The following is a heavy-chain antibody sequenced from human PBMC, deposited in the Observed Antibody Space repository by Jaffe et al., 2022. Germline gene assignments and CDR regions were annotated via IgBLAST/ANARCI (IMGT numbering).Heavy chain of an antibody. J-gene: IGHJ3*02. CDR2: ISSSGSTI. D-gene: IGHD3-22*01. Sequence: EVQLVESGGGLVQPGGSLRLSCAASGFTFSSYEMNWVRQAPGKGLEWVSYISSSGSTIYYADSVKGRFTISRDNAKNSLYLQMNSLRAEDTAVYYCARLDTRPYYYDSSGYYNEGAFDIWGQGTMVTVSS. V-gene: IGHV3-48*03. CDR1: GFTFSSYE. CDR3: ARLDTRPYYYDSSGYYNEGAFDI.